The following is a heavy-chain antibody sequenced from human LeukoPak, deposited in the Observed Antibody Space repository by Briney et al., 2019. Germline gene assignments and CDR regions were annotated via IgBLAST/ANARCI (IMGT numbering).Heavy chain of an antibody. Sequence: GGSLRLSRAASGFTFSSYWMHWVRQAPGKGLVWVSRINSDGSSTSYADSVKGRFTISRDNAKNTLYLQMNSLRAEDTAVYYCARDLWAYNWNEVIQEREGYWGQGTLVTVSS. CDR2: INSDGSST. CDR1: GFTFSSYW. D-gene: IGHD1-1*01. CDR3: ARDLWAYNWNEVIQEREGY. V-gene: IGHV3-74*01. J-gene: IGHJ4*02.